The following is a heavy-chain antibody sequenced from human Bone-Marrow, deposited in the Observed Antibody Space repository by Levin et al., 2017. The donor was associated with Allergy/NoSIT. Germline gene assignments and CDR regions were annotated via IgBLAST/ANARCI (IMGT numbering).Heavy chain of an antibody. V-gene: IGHV3-53*01. CDR1: GFTVSNNY. J-gene: IGHJ3*01. CDR3: GRDVGP. Sequence: PGGSLRLSCAASGFTVSNNYVWWVRQAPGKGLEWVSLIYSGGSTYYADSVKGRFSISRDGSKNTLYLQMNSLSAADTAMYYCGRDVGPWGQGTMVTVSS. CDR2: IYSGGST. D-gene: IGHD1-26*01.